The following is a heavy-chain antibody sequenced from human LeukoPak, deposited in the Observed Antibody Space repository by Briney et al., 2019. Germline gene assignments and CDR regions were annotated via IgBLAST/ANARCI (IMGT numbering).Heavy chain of an antibody. CDR3: AKGPVNPPSWFDP. CDR2: ISYDGSNK. CDR1: GFTFSSYG. J-gene: IGHJ5*02. V-gene: IGHV3-30*18. D-gene: IGHD4-23*01. Sequence: SGGSLRLSCAASGFTFSSYGMHWVRQAPGKGLEWVAVISYDGSNKYYADSVKGRFTISRDNSKNTLYLQMNSLRAEDTAVYYCAKGPVNPPSWFDPWGQGTLVTVSS.